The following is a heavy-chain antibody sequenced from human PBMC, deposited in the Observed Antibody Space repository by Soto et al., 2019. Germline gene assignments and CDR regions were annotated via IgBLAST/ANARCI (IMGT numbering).Heavy chain of an antibody. CDR3: ARSRKQWLVRWFDP. Sequence: SETLSLTCAVSGGSISSGGYSWSWIRQPPGKGLEWIGYIYHSGSTYYNPSLKSRVTISVDRSKNQFSLKLSSVTAADTAVYYCARSRKQWLVRWFDPWGQGTLVTVPQ. D-gene: IGHD6-19*01. V-gene: IGHV4-30-2*01. CDR2: IYHSGST. J-gene: IGHJ5*02. CDR1: GGSISSGGYS.